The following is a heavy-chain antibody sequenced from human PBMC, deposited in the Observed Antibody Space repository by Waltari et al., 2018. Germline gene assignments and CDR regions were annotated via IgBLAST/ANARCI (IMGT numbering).Heavy chain of an antibody. Sequence: EVQLLESGGALVEPGGSLKISCAASGFAFGIYALSWVRQAPGKGLEWVSSVSGSGESPNYADSVKGRFTISKDISKNTVHLQMSSLRDEDTAVYYCAKGSDFDFWSVTDHWGQGTRVTVSS. V-gene: IGHV3-23*01. J-gene: IGHJ4*02. CDR2: VSGSGESP. CDR3: AKGSDFDFWSVTDH. CDR1: GFAFGIYA. D-gene: IGHD3-3*01.